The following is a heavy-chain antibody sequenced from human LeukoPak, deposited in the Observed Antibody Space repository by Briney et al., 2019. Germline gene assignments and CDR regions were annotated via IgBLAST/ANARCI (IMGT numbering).Heavy chain of an antibody. CDR2: IYPGDSDT. Sequence: GESLKISCKGSGYSFTSYWIGWVRQMPGKGLEWIGIIYPGDSDTRYSPSFQGQVTISADKSISTAYLQWSSLKASDTAMFYCEGEDGIRYCSGGSCYWLDWFDPWGQGTLVTVSS. V-gene: IGHV5-51*01. CDR3: EGEDGIRYCSGGSCYWLDWFDP. CDR1: GYSFTSYW. J-gene: IGHJ5*02. D-gene: IGHD2-15*01.